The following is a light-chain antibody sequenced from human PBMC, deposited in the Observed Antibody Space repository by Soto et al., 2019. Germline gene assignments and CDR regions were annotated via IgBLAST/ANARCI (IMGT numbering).Light chain of an antibody. CDR2: DAS. V-gene: IGKV1-5*01. Sequence: DIPMTQSPSTLSASVGDRVIITCRTSESFNTWVAWYQQKPGGAPKLLIYDASRLESGVPSRFSGSGSGTEFSLTIRSLQPDNFATNYCQRYNCYFAPATKVDIK. J-gene: IGKJ3*01. CDR3: QRYNCY. CDR1: ESFNTW.